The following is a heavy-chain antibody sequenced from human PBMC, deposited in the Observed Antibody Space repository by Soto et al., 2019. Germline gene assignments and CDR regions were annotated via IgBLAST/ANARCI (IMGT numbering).Heavy chain of an antibody. D-gene: IGHD2-2*01. CDR1: GYTFTSYG. CDR3: ARKVGDCSSTSCYYYYYYMDV. CDR2: ISAYNGNT. Sequence: ASVKVSCKASGYTFTSYGISWVRQAPGQGLEWMGWISAYNGNTNYAQKLQGRVTMTTDTSTSTAYMELRSLRSDDTAVYYCARKVGDCSSTSCYYYYYYMDVWGKGTTVTVSS. V-gene: IGHV1-18*01. J-gene: IGHJ6*03.